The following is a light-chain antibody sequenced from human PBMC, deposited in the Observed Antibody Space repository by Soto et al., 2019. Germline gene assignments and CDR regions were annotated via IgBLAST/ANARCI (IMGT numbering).Light chain of an antibody. CDR3: SSYTSSNTPYV. CDR1: SSDIGAYNY. Sequence: QYALTQSASVSGSPGQSITISCTGTSSDIGAYNYVSWYQQHPGKAPKVMIHDVSNRPSGVSSRFSGSKSGNTASLTISGLQAEDEADYYCSSYTSSNTPYVFGTGTKLTVL. CDR2: DVS. J-gene: IGLJ1*01. V-gene: IGLV2-14*01.